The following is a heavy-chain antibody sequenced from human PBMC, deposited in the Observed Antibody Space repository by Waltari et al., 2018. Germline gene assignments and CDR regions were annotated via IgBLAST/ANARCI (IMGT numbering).Heavy chain of an antibody. V-gene: IGHV3-7*01. D-gene: IGHD3-10*01. CDR2: IKEDGSAQ. CDR3: ARDGGASGSYDY. CDR1: GFMFSRYW. Sequence: EVQLVESGGVLVQPGGSLRLSCEASGFMFSRYWMTWVRQASGKGREWGANIKEDGSAQTYGDSVRGRFIISRDNAQNSLYLQMNYLRAEDTAVYYCARDGGASGSYDYWGQGTLVTVSS. J-gene: IGHJ4*02.